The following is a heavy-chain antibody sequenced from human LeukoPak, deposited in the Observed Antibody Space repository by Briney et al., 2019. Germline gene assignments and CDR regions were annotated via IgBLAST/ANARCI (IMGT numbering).Heavy chain of an antibody. V-gene: IGHV3-15*01. CDR1: GFTFSNTW. J-gene: IGHJ4*02. D-gene: IGHD3-9*01. CDR2: IKSKADGGTT. Sequence: PGGSLTLSSAASGFTFSNTWMTWVRQAPGKGLEWVGSIKSKADGGTTDYAAPVKGRFTISRDASKNTLYLQMSSLKTEDTAVYYCTSRLAPSAAYWGQGTLVTVSS. CDR3: TSRLAPSAAY.